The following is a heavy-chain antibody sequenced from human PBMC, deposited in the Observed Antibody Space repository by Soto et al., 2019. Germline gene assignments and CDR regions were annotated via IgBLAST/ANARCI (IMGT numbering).Heavy chain of an antibody. CDR1: GFTFSDFA. D-gene: IGHD3-10*01. CDR3: AAPRDEYGSGVSWFTYGMDI. J-gene: IGHJ6*02. V-gene: IGHV3-23*01. CDR2: LDGAGGST. Sequence: LRLSCLASGFTFSDFAMTWVRHVPGRGLEWVASLDGAGGSTYYAESVRGRFSISRDNSQNTLFLQMKRLTVDDTAIYYCAAPRDEYGSGVSWFTYGMDIWGQGTTVTVSS.